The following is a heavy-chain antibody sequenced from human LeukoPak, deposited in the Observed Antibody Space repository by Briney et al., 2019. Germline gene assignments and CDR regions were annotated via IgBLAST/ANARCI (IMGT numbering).Heavy chain of an antibody. CDR2: IGSDGSKK. D-gene: IGHD5/OR15-5a*01. Sequence: PGGSLRLSCVASGVIFSAHPLHWVRQSPDKGLEWVALIGSDGSKKYYADSVRGRFTVSRENSNNTLFLQMNTLRADDTAVYFCARQMTSTRLFYSCGHGTLVTVSS. CDR1: GVIFSAHP. V-gene: IGHV3-30*04. J-gene: IGHJ5*01. CDR3: ARQMTSTRLFYS.